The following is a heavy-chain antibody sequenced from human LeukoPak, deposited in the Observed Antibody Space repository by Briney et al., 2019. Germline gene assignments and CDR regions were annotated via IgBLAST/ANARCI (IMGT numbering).Heavy chain of an antibody. CDR3: ARGTGRWYFDL. D-gene: IGHD1/OR15-1a*01. V-gene: IGHV4-59*01. CDR1: GGSISSYY. Sequence: PSETLSLTCTVSGGSISSYYWSWIRQPPGKGLEWIGYIYYSGSTNYNPSLKSRVTISIDTSKNQFSLKLTSVTAADTAVYYCARGTGRWYFDLWGRGTLVTVSS. J-gene: IGHJ2*01. CDR2: IYYSGST.